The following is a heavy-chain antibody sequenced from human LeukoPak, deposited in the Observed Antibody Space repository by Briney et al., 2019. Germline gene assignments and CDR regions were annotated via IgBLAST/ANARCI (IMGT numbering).Heavy chain of an antibody. CDR1: GFTFSSYA. CDR3: AKVHIAAAVRLGYYCYYMDV. J-gene: IGHJ6*03. Sequence: PGRSLRLSCAASGFTFSSYAMHWVRQAPGKGLEWVAVISYDGSNRYYADSVKGRFTISRDNSKNTLYLQMNSLRAEDTAVYYCAKVHIAAAVRLGYYCYYMDVWGKGTTVTVSS. V-gene: IGHV3-30-3*01. D-gene: IGHD6-13*01. CDR2: ISYDGSNR.